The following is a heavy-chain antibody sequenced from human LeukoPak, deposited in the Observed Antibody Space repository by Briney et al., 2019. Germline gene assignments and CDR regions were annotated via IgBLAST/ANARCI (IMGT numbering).Heavy chain of an antibody. J-gene: IGHJ5*02. CDR3: ARGDSGSYYTS. CDR2: ISTSGST. CDR1: GDSISNGNYL. V-gene: IGHV4-61*02. D-gene: IGHD1-26*01. Sequence: SQTLSLTCTVSGDSISNGNYLWSWIRQPAGEGLEWIGRISTSGSTNYNPSLRVTISVDASKNQFSLTLNSVTAADTAVYYCARGDSGSYYTSWGQGTLVTVSS.